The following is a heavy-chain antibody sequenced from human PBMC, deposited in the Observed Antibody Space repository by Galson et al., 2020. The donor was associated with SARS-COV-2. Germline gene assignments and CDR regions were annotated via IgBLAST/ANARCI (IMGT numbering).Heavy chain of an antibody. CDR1: GFTFSSYG. J-gene: IGHJ4*02. V-gene: IGHV3-33*01. CDR2: IWYDGSNK. Sequence: GESLKISCAASGFTFSSYGMHWVRQAPGKGLEWMAVIWYDGSNKYYADSVKGRFTISRDNSKNTLYLQMNSLRAEDTAVYYCAREGAECSGGSCYRKYYFDYWGQGTLVTVSS. CDR3: AREGAECSGGSCYRKYYFDY. D-gene: IGHD2-15*01.